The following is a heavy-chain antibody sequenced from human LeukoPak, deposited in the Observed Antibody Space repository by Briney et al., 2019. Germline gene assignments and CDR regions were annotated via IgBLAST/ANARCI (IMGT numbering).Heavy chain of an antibody. D-gene: IGHD4-23*01. Sequence: PGGSLRLSCAASGFTFSSYSMNWVRQAPGKGLEWVSSISNSSSYIYYADSVKGRFTISRDNAKNSLYLQMNSLRAEDTAVYYCARDYGGSSPFDYWGQGTLVTVSS. V-gene: IGHV3-21*01. J-gene: IGHJ4*02. CDR1: GFTFSSYS. CDR2: ISNSSSYI. CDR3: ARDYGGSSPFDY.